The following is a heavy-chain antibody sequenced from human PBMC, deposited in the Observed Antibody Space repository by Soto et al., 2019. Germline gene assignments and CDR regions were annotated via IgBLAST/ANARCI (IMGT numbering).Heavy chain of an antibody. D-gene: IGHD6-13*01. CDR1: GYTFTSYD. Sequence: QVQLVQSGAEVKKPGASVKVSCKASGYTFTSYDINWVRQATGQGLEWMGWMNPNSGNTGYSQKVQGRVTMTRNTSISTAYMELSSLRSEATAVYYCARGPGSWYHYYMDVWGKEMTVTVSS. V-gene: IGHV1-8*01. CDR2: MNPNSGNT. CDR3: ARGPGSWYHYYMDV. J-gene: IGHJ6*03.